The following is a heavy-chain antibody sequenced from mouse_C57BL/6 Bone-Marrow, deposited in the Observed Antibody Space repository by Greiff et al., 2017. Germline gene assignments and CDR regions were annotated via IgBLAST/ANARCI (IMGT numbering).Heavy chain of an antibody. V-gene: IGHV5-6*01. D-gene: IGHD4-1*01. CDR2: ISSGGSYT. J-gene: IGHJ1*03. CDR1: GFTFSSYG. Sequence: EVHLVESGGDLVKPGGSLKLSCAASGFTFSSYGMSWVRQTPDKRLEWVATISSGGSYTYYPDSVKGRFNIARDNAKNTLYLQMSSLKSEDTAMYYCASRTGTWYFDVWGTGTTVTVSS. CDR3: ASRTGTWYFDV.